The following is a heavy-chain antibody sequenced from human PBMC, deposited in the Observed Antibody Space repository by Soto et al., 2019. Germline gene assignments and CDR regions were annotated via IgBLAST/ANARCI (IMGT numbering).Heavy chain of an antibody. V-gene: IGHV1-3*04. Sequence: GAPVKVSCKASGYTFTSYAIHWVRQVPGQRLEWMGWINTDNGNTKYAQHLQGRVSMTTDTSASTAYMELSSLRSEDTAVYYCARGQITMGGYGMDVWGQGTTVTVSS. CDR3: ARGQITMGGYGMDV. J-gene: IGHJ6*02. CDR1: GYTFTSYA. CDR2: INTDNGNT. D-gene: IGHD3-10*01.